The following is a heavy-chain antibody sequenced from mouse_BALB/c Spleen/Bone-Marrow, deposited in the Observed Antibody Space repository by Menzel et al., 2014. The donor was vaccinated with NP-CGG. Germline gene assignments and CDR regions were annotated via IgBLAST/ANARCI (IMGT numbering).Heavy chain of an antibody. CDR2: ISSGSSTI. Sequence: EVMLVESGGGLVQPGGSRKLSCAASGFTFSSFGMHWVRQAPEKGLEWVAYISSGSSTIYYADTVKGRFTISRDNPKNALVLQKTSLRSEDAAMYYCAGYYGNYSGYFDVWGAGTTVTVSS. J-gene: IGHJ1*01. D-gene: IGHD2-1*01. V-gene: IGHV5-17*02. CDR3: AGYYGNYSGYFDV. CDR1: GFTFSSFG.